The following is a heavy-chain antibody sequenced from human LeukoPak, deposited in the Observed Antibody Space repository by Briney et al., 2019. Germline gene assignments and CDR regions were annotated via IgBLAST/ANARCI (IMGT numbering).Heavy chain of an antibody. CDR2: IKQDGSEK. CDR3: ARGGIQLWRSDAFDI. J-gene: IGHJ3*02. D-gene: IGHD5-18*01. V-gene: IGHV3-7*01. Sequence: PGGSLRLSCAASGFTFSSYWMNWVGQAPGKGLGWVAKIKQDGSEKYYVDSVKGRFTISRDNSKNTLYLQMNSLRAEDTAVYYCARGGIQLWRSDAFDIWGQGTMVTVSS. CDR1: GFTFSSYW.